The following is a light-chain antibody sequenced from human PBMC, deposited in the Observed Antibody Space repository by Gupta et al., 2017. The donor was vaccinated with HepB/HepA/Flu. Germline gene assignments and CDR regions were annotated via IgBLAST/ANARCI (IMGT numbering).Light chain of an antibody. J-gene: IGKJ4*01. CDR2: AAS. CDR1: QSISSY. V-gene: IGKV1-39*01. CDR3: QQSYSTLALT. Sequence: DIQLTQSPSSLSASVGDRVTITCRASQSISSYLIWYQQTPGKAPKLLIYAASSLQSGVPSRFSGSGSGTDFTLTISSLQPEDFATYYCQQSYSTLALTFGGGTKVEIK.